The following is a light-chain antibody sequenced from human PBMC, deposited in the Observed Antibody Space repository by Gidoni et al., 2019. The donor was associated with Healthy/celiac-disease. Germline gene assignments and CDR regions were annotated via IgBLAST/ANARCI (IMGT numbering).Light chain of an antibody. J-gene: IGLJ3*02. CDR3: QSADSSGTWV. CDR1: ALPKQY. CDR2: KDS. V-gene: IGLV3-25*02. Sequence: SYELTQPPSVSVSPGQTARLTCSGDALPKQYAYWYQQKPAQAPVLVIYKDSERPSGIPERFSGSSSGKTDTLTISGVQAEDEADYYCQSADSSGTWVFGGGTKLTVL.